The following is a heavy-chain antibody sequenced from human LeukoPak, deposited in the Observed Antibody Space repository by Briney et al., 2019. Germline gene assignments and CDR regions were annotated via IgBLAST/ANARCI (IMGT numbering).Heavy chain of an antibody. CDR2: IYYSGST. V-gene: IGHV4-39*07. D-gene: IGHD5-12*01. CDR3: ARHTGWLRGVDY. CDR1: GGSISGSSYY. J-gene: IGHJ4*02. Sequence: SETLSLTCTVSGGSISGSSYYWGWIRQPPGKELERIGSIYYSGSTYCNPSLKSRVTISLDTSRTQFSLKLTSVTAADTAVYYCARHTGWLRGVDYWGQGTLVTVSS.